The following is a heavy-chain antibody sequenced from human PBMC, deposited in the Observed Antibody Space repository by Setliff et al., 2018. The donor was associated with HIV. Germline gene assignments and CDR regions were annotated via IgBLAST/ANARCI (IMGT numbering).Heavy chain of an antibody. CDR2: MNPNNGNT. V-gene: IGHV1-8*02. D-gene: IGHD5-12*01. CDR3: ARGPLYGYDRGYFDY. Sequence: RASVKVSCKASGGTFSSYGFNWVRQATGQGLEWMGWMNPNNGNTGYAEKFQGRVTMTRDTSISTAYMELSSLKSEDTALYYCARGPLYGYDRGYFDYWGQGTLVTVSS. CDR1: GGTFSSYG. J-gene: IGHJ4*02.